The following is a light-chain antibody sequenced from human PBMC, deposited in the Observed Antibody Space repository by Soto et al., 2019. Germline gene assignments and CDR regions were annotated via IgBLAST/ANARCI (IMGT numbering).Light chain of an antibody. CDR3: QHYTSWPLT. J-gene: IGKJ4*01. CDR1: HSVSSR. CDR2: GAS. V-gene: IGKV3-15*01. Sequence: EIVMQQSPATLSVSPGERATLSCRASHSVSSRLAWYQQKPGQAPRLLIYGASTRATGLPARFSGSGSGTEFTLTISSLQSEDFAVYYCQHYTSWPLTFGGGTKVEIK.